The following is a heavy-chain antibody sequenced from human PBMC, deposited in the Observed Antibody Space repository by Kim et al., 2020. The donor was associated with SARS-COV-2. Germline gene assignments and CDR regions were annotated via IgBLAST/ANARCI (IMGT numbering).Heavy chain of an antibody. J-gene: IGHJ2*01. CDR2: T. D-gene: IGHD3-3*01. CDR3: ARVIPRFYVDL. V-gene: IGHV4-31*01. Sequence: TYYNPSRKSQVTRSVDTSKNKCSLKLSTVTAADTAVYYCARVIPRFYVDLWGRGALVTVSS.